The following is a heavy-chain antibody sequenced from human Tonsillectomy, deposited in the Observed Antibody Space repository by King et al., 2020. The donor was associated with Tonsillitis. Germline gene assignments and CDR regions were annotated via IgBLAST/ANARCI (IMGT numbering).Heavy chain of an antibody. CDR2: ITGSGSTI. CDR1: GFTFSSYE. J-gene: IGHJ4*02. Sequence: VQLVESGGGLVQPGGSLRLSCAASGFTFSSYEMNWVRQAPGKGLEWVSYITGSGSTIYYADSVKGRFTISRDNAKHSLYLQMSSLRVEDTAVYYCAREFGVAAYDYWGQGTLVTVSS. V-gene: IGHV3-48*03. CDR3: AREFGVAAYDY. D-gene: IGHD6-19*01.